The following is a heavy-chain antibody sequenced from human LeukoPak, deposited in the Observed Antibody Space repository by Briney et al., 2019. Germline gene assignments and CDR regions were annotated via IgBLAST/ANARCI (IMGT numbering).Heavy chain of an antibody. CDR1: GFTFSSYS. Sequence: SGGSLRLSCAASGFTFSSYSMNWVRQAPGKGLEWVSSISSSSSYIYYADSVKGRFTISRDNAKNSLYLQMNSLRAEGTAVYYCASEDLTGYYIWYFQHWGQGTLVTVSS. CDR2: ISSSSSYI. D-gene: IGHD3-9*01. J-gene: IGHJ1*01. V-gene: IGHV3-21*01. CDR3: ASEDLTGYYIWYFQH.